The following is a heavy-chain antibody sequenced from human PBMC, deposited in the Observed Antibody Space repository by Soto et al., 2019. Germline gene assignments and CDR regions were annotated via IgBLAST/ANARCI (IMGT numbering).Heavy chain of an antibody. D-gene: IGHD1-26*01. Sequence: PGGSLRLSCAASGFTFSSYGMHWVRQAPGKGLEWVAVIWYDGSNKYYADSVKGRFTISRDNAKNTLYLQMNSLRAEDTAVYYCARDLSGFGPLDYWGQGTLVTVSS. CDR2: IWYDGSNK. J-gene: IGHJ4*02. CDR3: ARDLSGFGPLDY. V-gene: IGHV3-33*01. CDR1: GFTFSSYG.